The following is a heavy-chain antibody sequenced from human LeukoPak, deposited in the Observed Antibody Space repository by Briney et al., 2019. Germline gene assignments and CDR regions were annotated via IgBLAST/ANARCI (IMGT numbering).Heavy chain of an antibody. CDR2: IKEDGRET. CDR3: AKGQNFLPSAFFDS. J-gene: IGHJ4*02. V-gene: IGHV3-7*01. CDR1: GFTFSCYW. Sequence: PGESLRLSCAASGFTFSCYWMSWVRQAPGKGPEWVANIKEDGRETYYLDSVEGRFTISRDNAKNSLDLQMNSLRVEDTAIYYCAKGQNFLPSAFFDSWGQGTLVTVSS.